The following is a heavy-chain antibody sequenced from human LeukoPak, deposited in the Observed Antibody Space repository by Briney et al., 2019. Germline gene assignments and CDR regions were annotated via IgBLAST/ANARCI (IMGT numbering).Heavy chain of an antibody. CDR2: ISYDGSNK. D-gene: IGHD3-3*01. CDR1: GFTFSSYA. CDR3: ARESYDFWSGYHPRHAFDI. V-gene: IGHV3-30*01. J-gene: IGHJ3*02. Sequence: GGSLRLSYAASGFTFSSYAMHWVRQAPGKGLEWVAVISYDGSNKYYADSVKGRFTISRDNSKNTLYLQMNSLRAEDTAVYYCARESYDFWSGYHPRHAFDIWGQGTMVTVSS.